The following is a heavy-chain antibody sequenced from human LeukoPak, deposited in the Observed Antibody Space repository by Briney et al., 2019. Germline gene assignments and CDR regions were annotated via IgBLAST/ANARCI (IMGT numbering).Heavy chain of an antibody. CDR1: GGTFSSYA. CDR2: IIPIFGTA. D-gene: IGHD2-2*01. Sequence: SVKVSCKASGGTFSSYAISWVRQAPGQGLEWMGGIIPIFGTANYAQKFQGRVTITADESTSTAYMELSSLRSEDTAVYYCPRDLPHLRYCSSTSCPSAEYFQHWGQGTLVTVSS. J-gene: IGHJ1*01. CDR3: PRDLPHLRYCSSTSCPSAEYFQH. V-gene: IGHV1-69*01.